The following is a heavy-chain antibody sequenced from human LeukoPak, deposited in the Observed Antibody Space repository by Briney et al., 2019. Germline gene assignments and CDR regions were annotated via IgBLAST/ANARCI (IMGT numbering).Heavy chain of an antibody. CDR1: GGSISSYY. D-gene: IGHD4-17*01. CDR3: ARSLTTVTHWDY. J-gene: IGHJ4*02. CDR2: IYYSGSA. Sequence: EASETLSLTCTVSGGSISSYYWSWIRQPPGKGLEWIGYIYYSGSANYNPSLKSRVTISVDTSKNQFSLKLSSVTAADTAVYYCARSLTTVTHWDYWGQGTLVTVSS. V-gene: IGHV4-59*08.